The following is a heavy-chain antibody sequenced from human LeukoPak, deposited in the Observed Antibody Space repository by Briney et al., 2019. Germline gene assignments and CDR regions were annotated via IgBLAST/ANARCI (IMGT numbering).Heavy chain of an antibody. Sequence: PGGSLRLSCAASGFTFSSYSMNWVRQAPGKGLEWVSYISSSSSTIYYADSVKGRFTISRDNAKNSLYLQMNSLRAEDTAVYYCARDGYSGYDWEFDYWGQGTLVTVSS. J-gene: IGHJ4*02. CDR1: GFTFSSYS. V-gene: IGHV3-48*01. D-gene: IGHD5-12*01. CDR3: ARDGYSGYDWEFDY. CDR2: ISSSSSTI.